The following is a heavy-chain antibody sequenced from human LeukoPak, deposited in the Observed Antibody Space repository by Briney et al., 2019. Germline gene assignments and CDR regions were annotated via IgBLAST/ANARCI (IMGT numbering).Heavy chain of an antibody. D-gene: IGHD3-9*01. CDR3: ASERFLDYDILTGYYPLGY. Sequence: ASVKVSCKASGYTFTGYYMHWVRQAPGQGLEWMGWINPNSGGTNYAQKFQGRVTMTRDTSISTAYMELSRLRSDDTAVYYCASERFLDYDILTGYYPLGYWGQGTLVTVSS. CDR2: INPNSGGT. J-gene: IGHJ4*02. CDR1: GYTFTGYY. V-gene: IGHV1-2*02.